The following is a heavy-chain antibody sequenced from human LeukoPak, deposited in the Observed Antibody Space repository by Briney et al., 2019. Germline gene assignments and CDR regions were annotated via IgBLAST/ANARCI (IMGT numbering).Heavy chain of an antibody. CDR2: IYYSGNT. J-gene: IGHJ4*02. Sequence: SETLSLTCTVSGGSISSYYWNWIRQPPGKGLEWIGYIYYSGNTNYHPSLKSRVTISVDTSKRQFSLKLSSVTAADTAVYYCAGDTYGNDYWGQGTLVTVSS. D-gene: IGHD3-10*01. CDR3: AGDTYGNDY. CDR1: GGSISSYY. V-gene: IGHV4-59*01.